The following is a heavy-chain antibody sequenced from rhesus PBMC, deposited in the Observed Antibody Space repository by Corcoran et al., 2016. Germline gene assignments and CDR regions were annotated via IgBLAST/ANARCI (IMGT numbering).Heavy chain of an antibody. CDR1: GGSISSDY. CDR3: GRRGREGYNRFDV. Sequence: QVQLQESGPGLVKPLETLSLTCAVSGGSISSDYWSWIRQSPGKGLEWIGYISGSGSTTNYNPSLKSRVTLSVDTSKNQFSLKLNSVTAADTAVYYCGRRGREGYNRFDVWGAGVLVTVSS. J-gene: IGHJ5-1*01. CDR2: ISGSGSTT. V-gene: IGHV4S11*01. D-gene: IGHD6-25*01.